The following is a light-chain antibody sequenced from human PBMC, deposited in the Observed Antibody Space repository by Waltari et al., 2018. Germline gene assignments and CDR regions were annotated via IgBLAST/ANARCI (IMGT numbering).Light chain of an antibody. CDR1: QSISGW. CDR2: DVS. Sequence: DILMTQSPSTLSASVRDRVTITCRASQSISGWLAWYQQQPGKAPKIRIPDVSSLESGVPSRFSGSGSGTKFTLTISSLQPDDFATYYCQHYSSYLVTFGEGTKVEI. J-gene: IGKJ4*01. V-gene: IGKV1-5*01. CDR3: QHYSSYLVT.